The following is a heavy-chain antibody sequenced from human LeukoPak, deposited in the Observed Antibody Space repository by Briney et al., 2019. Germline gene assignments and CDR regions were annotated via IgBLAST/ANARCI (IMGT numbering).Heavy chain of an antibody. D-gene: IGHD3-3*01. V-gene: IGHV3-23*01. CDR3: AKDKTHDFWSGAFFDY. CDR2: ISGSGGST. CDR1: GFTFSSYG. Sequence: GGSLRLSCAASGFTFSSYGMHWVRQAPGKGLEWVSAISGSGGSTYYADSVKGRFTISRDNSKKTLYLQMNSLRAEDMAVYYCAKDKTHDFWSGAFFDYWGQGTLVTVSS. J-gene: IGHJ4*02.